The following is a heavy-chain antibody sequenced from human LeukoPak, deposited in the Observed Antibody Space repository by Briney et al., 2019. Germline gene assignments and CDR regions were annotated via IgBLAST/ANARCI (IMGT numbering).Heavy chain of an antibody. Sequence: PGGSLRLSCAASGFTFSSYAMSWVRQAPGKGLEWVSTIRGSGTSTYYADSVKGRFTISRDNSKNTLYLQMNSLRAEDTAAYYCAKDQSSSWYWDYWGQGTLVTVSS. J-gene: IGHJ4*02. CDR2: IRGSGTST. CDR3: AKDQSSSWYWDY. D-gene: IGHD6-13*01. CDR1: GFTFSSYA. V-gene: IGHV3-23*01.